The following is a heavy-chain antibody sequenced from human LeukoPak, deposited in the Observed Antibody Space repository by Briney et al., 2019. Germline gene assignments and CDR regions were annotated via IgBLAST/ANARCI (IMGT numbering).Heavy chain of an antibody. V-gene: IGHV3-74*01. CDR2: INSDGSII. J-gene: IGHJ4*02. Sequence: PGGSLRLSCAASGFTFSSYWMHWVRQAPGKGLVWVSRINSDGSIINYADSVKGRFAISRDNAKNTLYLQMNSLRAEDTAVFYCAAPMVRGVILDYWGQGTLVTVSS. D-gene: IGHD3-10*01. CDR3: AAPMVRGVILDY. CDR1: GFTFSSYW.